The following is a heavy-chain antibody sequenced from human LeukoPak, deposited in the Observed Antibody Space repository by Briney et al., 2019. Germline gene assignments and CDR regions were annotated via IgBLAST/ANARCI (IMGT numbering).Heavy chain of an antibody. D-gene: IGHD3-3*01. Sequence: SETLSLTCTVSGGSISSSSYYWGWIRQPPGKGLEWIGYIYYSGSTNYNPSLKSRVTISVDTSKNQFSLKLSSVTAADTAVYYCARSITMHDFWSGPLPPPHYYYGMDVWGQGTTVTVSS. CDR1: GGSISSSSYY. CDR2: IYYSGST. CDR3: ARSITMHDFWSGPLPPPHYYYGMDV. V-gene: IGHV4-61*05. J-gene: IGHJ6*02.